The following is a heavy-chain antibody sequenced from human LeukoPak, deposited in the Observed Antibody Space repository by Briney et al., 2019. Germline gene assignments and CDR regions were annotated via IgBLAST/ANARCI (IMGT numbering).Heavy chain of an antibody. Sequence: GGSLRLSCAASEFTFANYAMNWVRQAPGKGLEWVSAISGSGSSTYYADSVKGRFTIFRDNSKNTLYLQMNSLRAEDTAVYYCVTRGTTRLFWGQGTLVTVSS. CDR1: EFTFANYA. CDR3: VTRGTTRLF. CDR2: ISGSGSST. V-gene: IGHV3-23*01. D-gene: IGHD4-17*01. J-gene: IGHJ4*02.